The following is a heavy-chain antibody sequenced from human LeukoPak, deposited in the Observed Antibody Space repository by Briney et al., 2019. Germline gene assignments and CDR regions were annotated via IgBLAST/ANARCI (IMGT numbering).Heavy chain of an antibody. D-gene: IGHD3-10*01. CDR1: GFTFSNYY. J-gene: IGHJ6*02. Sequence: GSLRLSCAASGFTFSNYYMHWGRQAPGKGLEWVAVISDDGNRKYYVDSVKGRFTISRDNAKNSLYLQMNSLRAEDTAVYYCARDRVLGVRGVITYYYGMDVWGQGTTVTVSS. CDR3: ARDRVLGVRGVITYYYGMDV. CDR2: ISDDGNRK. V-gene: IGHV3-30-3*01.